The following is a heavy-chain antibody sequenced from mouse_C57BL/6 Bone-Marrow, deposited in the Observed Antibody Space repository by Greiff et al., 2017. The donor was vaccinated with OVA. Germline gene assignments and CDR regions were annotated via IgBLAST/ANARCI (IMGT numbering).Heavy chain of an antibody. V-gene: IGHV1-15*01. J-gene: IGHJ1*03. CDR1: GYTFTDYE. CDR3: TPVWSFDV. CDR2: IDPETGGT. Sequence: SGAELVRPGASVTLSCKASGYTFTDYEMHWVKQTPVHGLEWIGAIDPETGGTAYNQKFKGKAILTADKSSSTAYMELRSLTSEDSAVYYCTPVWSFDVWGTGTTVTVSS.